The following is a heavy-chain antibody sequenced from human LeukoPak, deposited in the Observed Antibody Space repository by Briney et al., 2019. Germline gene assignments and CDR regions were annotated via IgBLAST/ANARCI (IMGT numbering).Heavy chain of an antibody. J-gene: IGHJ3*02. D-gene: IGHD3-10*01. Sequence: SETLSLTCTVSGGSISSYYWSWIRQPAGKGLKWIGRIYTSGSTNYNPSLKSRVTMSVDTSKNQFSLKLSSVTAADTAVYYCARDLLWFGESHAFDIWGQGTMVTVSS. CDR1: GGSISSYY. CDR2: IYTSGST. V-gene: IGHV4-4*07. CDR3: ARDLLWFGESHAFDI.